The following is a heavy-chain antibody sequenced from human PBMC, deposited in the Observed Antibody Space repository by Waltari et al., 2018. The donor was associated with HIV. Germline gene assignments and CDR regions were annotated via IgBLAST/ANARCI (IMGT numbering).Heavy chain of an antibody. D-gene: IGHD2-8*01. V-gene: IGHV4-34*01. CDR3: ASRAPMAYFDY. CDR1: GGSFSGNY. CDR2: INHAGIT. Sequence: QVQLNQWGAGLLKPSETLSLTCAVYGGSFSGNYWTWIRQPPGKGLEWIGEINHAGITNYNPSVKSRVTMSVDTSMNQFSLKLTSVTAADTALYYCASRAPMAYFDYWGQGSLVTVSS. J-gene: IGHJ4*02.